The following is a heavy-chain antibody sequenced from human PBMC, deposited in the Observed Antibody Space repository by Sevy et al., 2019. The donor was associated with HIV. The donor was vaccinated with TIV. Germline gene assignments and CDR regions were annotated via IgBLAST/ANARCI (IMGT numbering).Heavy chain of an antibody. Sequence: SETLSLTCTVSRGYIISGAFLCNWIRQSAGKGLEWIGRIFSSGTTDYNRSLRGRATISLDTSRNQFSLVLQSVTAADTASYYCVAENRQFFSFDSWGQGIQVTVSS. CDR3: VAENRQFFSFDS. J-gene: IGHJ4*02. V-gene: IGHV4-61*02. CDR2: IFSSGTT. CDR1: RGYIISGAFL.